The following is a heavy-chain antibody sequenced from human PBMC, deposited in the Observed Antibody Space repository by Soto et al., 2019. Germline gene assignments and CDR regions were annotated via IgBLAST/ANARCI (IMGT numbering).Heavy chain of an antibody. CDR3: ARDLHGYNWNYGHNDAFDI. J-gene: IGHJ3*02. CDR1: GGTFSSYA. V-gene: IGHV1-69*13. D-gene: IGHD1-7*01. Sequence: ASVKVSCKASGGTFSSYAISWVRQAPGQGLEWMGGIIPIFGTANYAQKFQGRVTITADESTSTAYMELSSLRSEDTAVYYCARDLHGYNWNYGHNDAFDIWGQGTMVTVSS. CDR2: IIPIFGTA.